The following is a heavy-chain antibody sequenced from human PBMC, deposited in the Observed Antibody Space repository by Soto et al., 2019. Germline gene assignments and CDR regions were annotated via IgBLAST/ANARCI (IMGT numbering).Heavy chain of an antibody. CDR2: VKSKADGGTA. CDR1: GFSISNAW. D-gene: IGHD3-3*01. Sequence: EVQLVESGGGLVKPGGSLRLSCAASGFSISNAWMHWVRQAPGKGLEWVGRVKSKADGGTADYAAPVKGRFTISRDDSKNTQYLQMNSLKMEDTAVYYWNTYPDFWGGHTPLWGQGTLVTVSS. J-gene: IGHJ4*02. CDR3: NTYPDFWGGHTPL. V-gene: IGHV3-15*07.